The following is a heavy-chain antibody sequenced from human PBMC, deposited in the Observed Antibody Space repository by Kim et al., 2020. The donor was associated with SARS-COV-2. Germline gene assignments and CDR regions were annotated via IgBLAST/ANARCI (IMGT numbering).Heavy chain of an antibody. V-gene: IGHV1-69*01. D-gene: IGHD6-19*01. CDR3: ARAQWLVLGWFDP. Sequence: YAQKFQGRVTITADESTSTAYMELSSLRSEDTAVYYCARAQWLVLGWFDPWGQGTLVTVSS. J-gene: IGHJ5*02.